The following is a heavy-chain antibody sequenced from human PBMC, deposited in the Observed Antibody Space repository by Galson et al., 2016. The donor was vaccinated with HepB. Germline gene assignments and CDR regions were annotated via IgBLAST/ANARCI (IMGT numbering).Heavy chain of an antibody. D-gene: IGHD5/OR15-5a*01. CDR2: VYSSGST. CDR3: ARVFYSVIDAFGL. Sequence: ETLSLTCSVSGDSLSSTFWSWIRQPPGKGLEWIGFVYSSGSTNSNPSLKSRLTMSVDTSKNQFSLSLTSVTEADTAVYYCARVFYSVIDAFGLWGQGALVTVSS. J-gene: IGHJ4*02. CDR1: GDSLSSTF. V-gene: IGHV4-59*01.